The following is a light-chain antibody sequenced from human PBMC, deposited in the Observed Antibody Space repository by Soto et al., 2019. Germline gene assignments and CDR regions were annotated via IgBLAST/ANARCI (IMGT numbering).Light chain of an antibody. V-gene: IGLV1-40*01. CDR3: QSYDTSLRAWV. CDR1: SSNIGAGYD. Sequence: QSVLTQPPSVSGAPGQRVTISCTGCSSNIGAGYDVHWYRQFPGTAPKLLVYGNSNRPSGISDRFSASQSGSSAYLAITGLQAEDEADYYCQSYDTSLRAWVFGGGTKLTVL. CDR2: GNS. J-gene: IGLJ3*02.